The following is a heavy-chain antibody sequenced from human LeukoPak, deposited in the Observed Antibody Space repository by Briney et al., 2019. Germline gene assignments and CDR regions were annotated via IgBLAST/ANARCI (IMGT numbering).Heavy chain of an antibody. D-gene: IGHD5-24*01. J-gene: IGHJ4*02. CDR2: INPISGGT. CDR1: GYTFTGYY. Sequence: ASVKVSCKASGYTFTGYYIHWVRQAPGQGLEWMGWINPISGGTNYAEKFQGRVTTTRDTSINTAYMEVTRLTSDDTAVYYCSREDGSFDYWGQGTLVIVSS. CDR3: SREDGSFDY. V-gene: IGHV1-2*02.